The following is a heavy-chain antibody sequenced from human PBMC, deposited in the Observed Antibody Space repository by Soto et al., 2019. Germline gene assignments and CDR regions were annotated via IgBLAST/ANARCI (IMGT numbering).Heavy chain of an antibody. CDR1: GGSISGSY. J-gene: IGHJ4*02. CDR3: ARSVAVRGAHIDX. Sequence: AKTLSLTCSVSGGSISGSYWSWIRQSPGKGLEWLGYVYYTGSTNYSPSLRSRVSISVDTSKNEFSLRLSSVTAADTAVYFCARSVAVRGAHIDXWGQGTQGTVSX. CDR2: VYYTGST. D-gene: IGHD2-15*01. V-gene: IGHV4-59*01.